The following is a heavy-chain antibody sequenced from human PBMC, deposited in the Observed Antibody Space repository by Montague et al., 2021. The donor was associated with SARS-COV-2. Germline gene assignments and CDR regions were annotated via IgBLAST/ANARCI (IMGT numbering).Heavy chain of an antibody. CDR1: GFTFSSSE. Sequence: SLRLSCAASGFTFSSSEMNWVRQAPGKGLEWVSYISSSGRTIYYADSVKGRFTISRENAKNSLYLQMNSLRAEDTAVYYCARSYYNDSSGYYPDAFDIWGQGTMVTVSS. J-gene: IGHJ3*02. D-gene: IGHD3-22*01. V-gene: IGHV3-48*03. CDR2: ISSSGRTI. CDR3: ARSYYNDSSGYYPDAFDI.